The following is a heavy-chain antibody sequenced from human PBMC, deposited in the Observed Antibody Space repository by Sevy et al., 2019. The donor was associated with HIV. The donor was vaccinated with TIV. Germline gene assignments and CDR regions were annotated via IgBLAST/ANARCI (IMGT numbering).Heavy chain of an antibody. CDR3: AKNIWTGYYVPHGY. Sequence: GGSLRLSCAASGFSFRNYGMHWVRQAPGKGLEWVALISNDGSNKYYADSVKGRFTISRDNSQNTLYLQVNNVRADDTAVFYCAKNIWTGYYVPHGYWGQGTLVTVSS. D-gene: IGHD3-9*01. CDR1: GFSFRNYG. V-gene: IGHV3-30*18. J-gene: IGHJ4*02. CDR2: ISNDGSNK.